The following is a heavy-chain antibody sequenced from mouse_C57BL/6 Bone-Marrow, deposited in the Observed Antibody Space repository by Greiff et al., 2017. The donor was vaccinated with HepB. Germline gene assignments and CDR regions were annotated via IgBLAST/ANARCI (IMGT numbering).Heavy chain of an antibody. V-gene: IGHV1-55*01. CDR1: GYTFTSYW. D-gene: IGHD2-2*01. CDR3: AREGSYGYDGGAWFAY. Sequence: QVQLQQPGAELVKPGASVKMSCKASGYTFTSYWITWVKQRPGQGLEWIGDIYPGSGSTNYNEKFKSKATLTVDTSYSTAYMQLSSLTSEDAAVYYCAREGSYGYDGGAWFAYWGQGTLVTVSA. CDR2: IYPGSGST. J-gene: IGHJ3*01.